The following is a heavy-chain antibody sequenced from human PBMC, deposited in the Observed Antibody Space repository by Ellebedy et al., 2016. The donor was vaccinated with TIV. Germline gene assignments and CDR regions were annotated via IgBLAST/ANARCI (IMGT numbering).Heavy chain of an antibody. V-gene: IGHV4-31*03. D-gene: IGHD2-8*01. CDR2: IYYSAYSGTT. CDR3: AGEGGHCTHGICHNEY. J-gene: IGHJ4*02. CDR1: GGSISSGAYY. Sequence: MPSETLSLTCTVSGGSISSGAYYWSWIRQHPGRGLEWIGYIYYSAYSGTTYYNPSLKSRVTISVDTSKNQFSLKLTSVTAADTAVYYCAGEGGHCTHGICHNEYWGLGTLVTVSS.